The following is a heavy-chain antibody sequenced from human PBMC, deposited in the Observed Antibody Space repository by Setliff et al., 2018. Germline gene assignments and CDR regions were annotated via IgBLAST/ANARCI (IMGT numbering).Heavy chain of an antibody. V-gene: IGHV3-74*01. CDR3: VGGRGWLPDY. CDR2: INSDGSTT. Sequence: GGSLRLSCAASGFTFSNYWIHWVRQVPGRGLVWVSRINSDGSTTNYADSVKGRFTTSRENAKNTLYLQLSNLRAEDTAVYYCVGGRGWLPDYWGQGTRVTVSS. D-gene: IGHD1-26*01. J-gene: IGHJ4*02. CDR1: GFTFSNYW.